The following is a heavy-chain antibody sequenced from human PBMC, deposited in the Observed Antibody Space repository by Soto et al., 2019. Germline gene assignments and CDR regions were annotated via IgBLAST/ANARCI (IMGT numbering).Heavy chain of an antibody. D-gene: IGHD6-6*01. Sequence: EVQLLESGGGLVQPGESLRPSCAASGFTFSSYAMSWVRQAPGKGLEWVSVISGSDDSTYYADSVKGRFTISRDNSKNTLYLQMNSLRAEDTAVYYCAKRSSSSTFDYWGQGTLVTVCS. CDR3: AKRSSSSTFDY. J-gene: IGHJ4*02. CDR2: ISGSDDST. CDR1: GFTFSSYA. V-gene: IGHV3-23*01.